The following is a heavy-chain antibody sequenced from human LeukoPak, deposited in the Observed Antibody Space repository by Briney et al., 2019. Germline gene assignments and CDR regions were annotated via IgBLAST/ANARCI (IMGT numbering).Heavy chain of an antibody. D-gene: IGHD6-13*01. CDR1: GFTFSSYD. CDR2: IGTAGDT. J-gene: IGHJ6*02. V-gene: IGHV3-13*01. Sequence: GGSLRLSCAASGFTFSSYDMHWVRQATGKGLEWVSAIGTAGDTYYPGSVKGRFTISRENAKNSLYLQMNSLRAGDTAVYYCARAVTIAAAGLTNGYYYYYGMDVWGQGTTVTVSS. CDR3: ARAVTIAAAGLTNGYYYYYGMDV.